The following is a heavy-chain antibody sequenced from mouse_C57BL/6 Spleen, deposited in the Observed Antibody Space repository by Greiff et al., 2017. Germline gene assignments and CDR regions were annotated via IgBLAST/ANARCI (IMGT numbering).Heavy chain of an antibody. CDR2: ISDGGSYT. CDR3: ARELGRHWYFDV. J-gene: IGHJ1*03. Sequence: EVKLMESGGGLVKPGGSLKLSCAASGFTFSSYAMSWVRQTPEKRLEWVATISDGGSYTYYPDNVKGRFTISRDNAKNNLYLQMSHLKSEDTAMYYCARELGRHWYFDVWGTGTTVTVSS. CDR1: GFTFSSYA. V-gene: IGHV5-4*01. D-gene: IGHD4-1*01.